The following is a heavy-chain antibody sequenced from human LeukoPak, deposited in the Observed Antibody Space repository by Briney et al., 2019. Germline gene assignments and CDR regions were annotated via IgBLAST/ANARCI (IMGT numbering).Heavy chain of an antibody. CDR1: EFTLTSYE. Sequence: LPGGALRLSCAASEFTLTSYELNWVRQAPGKGLEWVSYISRSGNPISYADSVKGRFTISRDNAKNSLYLQVISLRAEDTAVYYCARGPSIAARYDAFDIWGQGTMVTVSS. D-gene: IGHD6-6*01. CDR2: ISRSGNPI. V-gene: IGHV3-48*03. CDR3: ARGPSIAARYDAFDI. J-gene: IGHJ3*02.